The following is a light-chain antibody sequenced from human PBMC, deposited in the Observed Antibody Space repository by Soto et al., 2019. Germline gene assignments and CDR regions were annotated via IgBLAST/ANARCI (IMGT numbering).Light chain of an antibody. Sequence: DIQMTQSPSSLSAFVGDRVTITCRASQGISNYLAWYQQKPGKVPKLLIYAASTLQSGVPSRFSGSGSGTDFTLTISSLQPEDVATYYCQKYNSAPPFTFGGGTKVEIK. CDR2: AAS. V-gene: IGKV1-27*01. CDR3: QKYNSAPPFT. CDR1: QGISNY. J-gene: IGKJ4*01.